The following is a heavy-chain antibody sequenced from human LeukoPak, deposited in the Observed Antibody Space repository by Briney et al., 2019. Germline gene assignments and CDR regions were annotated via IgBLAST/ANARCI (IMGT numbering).Heavy chain of an antibody. CDR3: ARHVAVLRSYYMDV. Sequence: PSETLSLTCTVSGGSISSTNYYWGWIRQPPGKGLEWIGSIYNSGSTYYNPSLKSRVIVSLDTSKNQFSLRLTSVTAADTAVYYCARHVAVLRSYYMDVWGKGTTVTISS. CDR1: GGSISSTNYY. D-gene: IGHD3-3*01. V-gene: IGHV4-39*07. J-gene: IGHJ6*03. CDR2: IYNSGST.